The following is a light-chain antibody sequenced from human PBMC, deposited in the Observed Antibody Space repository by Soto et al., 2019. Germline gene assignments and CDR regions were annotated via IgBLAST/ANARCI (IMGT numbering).Light chain of an antibody. CDR2: GAS. Sequence: PGERVNLSFTASPSVSSSYLTWYQQKPGQAPRLLIYGASTRATGIPARFSGSGSGTDFTLTISSLQPEDFAVYYCQQDYNLPWTFGQGTKVDIK. J-gene: IGKJ1*01. V-gene: IGKV3D-7*01. CDR3: QQDYNLPWT. CDR1: PSVSSSY.